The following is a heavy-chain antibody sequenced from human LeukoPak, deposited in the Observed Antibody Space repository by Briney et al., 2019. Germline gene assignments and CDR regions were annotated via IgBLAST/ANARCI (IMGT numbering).Heavy chain of an antibody. CDR1: GYTFTSYG. CDR2: ISAYNGNT. Sequence: ASVKLSCKASGYTFTSYGISWVRQAPGQGLEWMGWISAYNGNTNYAQKLQSRVTMTTDTSTSTGYMELRSLSSDDTAFYYCARAPYCSGGSCYATAEYFQHWGQGTLVTVSS. J-gene: IGHJ1*01. D-gene: IGHD2-15*01. V-gene: IGHV1-18*01. CDR3: ARAPYCSGGSCYATAEYFQH.